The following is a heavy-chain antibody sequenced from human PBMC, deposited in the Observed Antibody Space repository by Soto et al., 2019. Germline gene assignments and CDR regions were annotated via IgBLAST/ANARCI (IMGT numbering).Heavy chain of an antibody. CDR1: GFTFSSYA. CDR3: APESGYSSGWYNG. D-gene: IGHD6-19*01. Sequence: GGSLRLSCAASGFTFSSYAMSWVRQAPGKGLEWVSAISGSGGSTYYADSVKGRFTIPRDNSKNTLYLQMNSLRDEDTAVYYCAPESGYSSGWYNGWGQGTLVTVSS. CDR2: ISGSGGST. J-gene: IGHJ4*02. V-gene: IGHV3-23*01.